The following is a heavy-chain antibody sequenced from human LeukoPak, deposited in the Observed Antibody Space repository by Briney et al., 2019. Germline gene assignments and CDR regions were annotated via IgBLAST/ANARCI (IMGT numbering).Heavy chain of an antibody. CDR1: GYTFPDYY. D-gene: IGHD3-22*01. J-gene: IGHJ4*02. V-gene: IGHV1-69*13. Sequence: SVTVPCKTSGYTFPDYYIHWLGQAPAHGIEWMGGIIPIFGTANYAQKLQVRGPITADQSTSTAYLELCSLRSEDTAVYYCARSMGDYYDRSGFDYWGQGTLVTVSS. CDR3: ARSMGDYYDRSGFDY. CDR2: IIPIFGTA.